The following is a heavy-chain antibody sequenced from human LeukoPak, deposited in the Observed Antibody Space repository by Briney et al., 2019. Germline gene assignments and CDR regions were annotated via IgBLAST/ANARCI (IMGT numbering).Heavy chain of an antibody. J-gene: IGHJ4*02. Sequence: PGGSLRLSCAASGFTFSSYGMSWVRQAPGKGLEWVANIKQDGSEKYYVDSVKGRFTISRDNAKNSLYLQMNSLRAEDTAVYYCARDEVWGQGTLVTVSS. CDR3: ARDEV. CDR2: IKQDGSEK. CDR1: GFTFSSYG. V-gene: IGHV3-7*01.